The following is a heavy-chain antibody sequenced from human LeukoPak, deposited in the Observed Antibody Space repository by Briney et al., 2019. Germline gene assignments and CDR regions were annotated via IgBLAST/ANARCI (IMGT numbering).Heavy chain of an antibody. Sequence: GGSLRLSCAASGFTFSSYSMNWVRQAPGKGLQWVSSISGSGGTTYIADSVKGRFTISRDNSKNTLFLEMNSLRVEDTALYYCAKGAVESLDYYFYMEVWGTGTTVTVSS. CDR3: AKGAVESLDYYFYMEV. J-gene: IGHJ6*03. CDR1: GFTFSSYS. CDR2: ISGSGGTT. V-gene: IGHV3-23*01.